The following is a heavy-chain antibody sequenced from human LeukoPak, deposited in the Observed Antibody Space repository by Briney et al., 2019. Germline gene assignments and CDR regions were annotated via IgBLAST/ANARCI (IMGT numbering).Heavy chain of an antibody. V-gene: IGHV4-39*07. D-gene: IGHD1-26*01. J-gene: IGHJ4*02. CDR1: SGSISSGSYY. CDR2: INHSGGT. Sequence: PSQTLSLTCTVSSGSISSGSYYWTWIRQPPGKGLEWIGEINHSGGTNYSPSLRSRVTMSVDTSKNQFSLKLTSVTAADTAVYYCARGQEQWERLQRAVHFDFWGQGTLATVSS. CDR3: ARGQEQWERLQRAVHFDF.